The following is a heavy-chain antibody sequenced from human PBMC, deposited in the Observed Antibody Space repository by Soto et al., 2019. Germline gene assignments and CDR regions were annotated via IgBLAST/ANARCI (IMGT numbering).Heavy chain of an antibody. J-gene: IGHJ6*02. Sequence: EVQLVESGGGLVQPGGSLRLSCVASGFTFSSYWMHWVRQAPGKGLVWVSRINKAGSTTDYADSVKGRFTISRDNAKNTLYLQMNSRRAEDTAVYCCARGLLNLNGWDVWGQGTTVTVSS. V-gene: IGHV3-74*01. D-gene: IGHD2-15*01. CDR3: ARGLLNLNGWDV. CDR2: INKAGSTT. CDR1: GFTFSSYW.